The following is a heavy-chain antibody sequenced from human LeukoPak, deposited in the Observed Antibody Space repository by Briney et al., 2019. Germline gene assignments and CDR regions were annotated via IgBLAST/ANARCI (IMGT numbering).Heavy chain of an antibody. CDR1: GFTFSSYW. CDR3: ARGGAYSYGYGYYYYYGMDV. V-gene: IGHV3-66*01. D-gene: IGHD5-18*01. CDR2: IYSGGST. J-gene: IGHJ6*02. Sequence: PGGSLRLSCAASGFTFSSYWMSWVRQALGKGLEWVSIIYSGGSTYYADSVKGRFTISRDNSKNTVYLQMNSLRAEDTAVYYCARGGAYSYGYGYYYYYGMDVWGQGTTVTVSS.